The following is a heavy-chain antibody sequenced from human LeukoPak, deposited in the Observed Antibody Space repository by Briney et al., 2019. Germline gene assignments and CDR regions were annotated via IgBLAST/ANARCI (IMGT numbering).Heavy chain of an antibody. Sequence: GGSLRLSCAASGFTFGNSWVHWVRQAPGKGLVRVSLINADGSTTTYADSVKGRFTISRDNARNTLSLQMNSLTIEDTAVYYCVVVVEPPDSDGFDVWGQGTMITVSS. CDR3: VVVVEPPDSDGFDV. D-gene: IGHD1-14*01. CDR2: INADGSTT. CDR1: GFTFGNSW. J-gene: IGHJ3*01. V-gene: IGHV3-74*01.